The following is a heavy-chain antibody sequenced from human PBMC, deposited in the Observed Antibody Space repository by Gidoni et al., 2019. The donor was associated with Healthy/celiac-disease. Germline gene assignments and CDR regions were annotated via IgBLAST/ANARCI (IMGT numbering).Heavy chain of an antibody. CDR3: ARDLPPDGMDV. CDR1: GFTFSSYG. CDR2: IWYDGSNK. V-gene: IGHV3-33*01. J-gene: IGHJ6*02. Sequence: QVQLVESGGGVVQPGRSLRLSCAASGFTFSSYGMHWVRQAPGKGLEWVAVIWYDGSNKYYADSVKGRFTISRDNSKNTLYLQMNSLRAEDTAVYYCARDLPPDGMDVWGQGTTVTVSS.